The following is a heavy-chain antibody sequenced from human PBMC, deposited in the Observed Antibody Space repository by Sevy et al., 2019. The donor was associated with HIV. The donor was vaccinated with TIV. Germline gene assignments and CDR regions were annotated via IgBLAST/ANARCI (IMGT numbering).Heavy chain of an antibody. CDR1: GTSFSSDS. V-gene: IGHV4-34*01. CDR3: ARWRGTRVTMIVVVTTGYFDH. Sequence: SEALSLTCTVSGTSFSSDSWTWIRQSPGKGLEWIGEINHTGSTNYNPSLKSRVTISVDTSKNQFSLKLTSETAADTAIYYCARWRGTRVTMIVVVTTGYFDHWGQGTLVTVSS. J-gene: IGHJ4*02. D-gene: IGHD3-22*01. CDR2: INHTGST.